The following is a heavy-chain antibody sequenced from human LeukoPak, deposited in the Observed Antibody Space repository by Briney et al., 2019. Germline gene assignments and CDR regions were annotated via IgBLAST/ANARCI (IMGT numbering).Heavy chain of an antibody. CDR1: GFTFSTYA. V-gene: IGHV3-48*03. J-gene: IGHJ6*02. CDR3: ARTGSIAAAYHYYYYGMDV. CDR2: ISSSGSTI. D-gene: IGHD6-13*01. Sequence: GGSLRLSCATSGFTFSTYAMSWVRQAPGKGLEWVSYISSSGSTIYYADSVKGRFTISRDNAKNSLYLQMNSLRAEDTAVYYCARTGSIAAAYHYYYYGMDVWGQGTMVTVSS.